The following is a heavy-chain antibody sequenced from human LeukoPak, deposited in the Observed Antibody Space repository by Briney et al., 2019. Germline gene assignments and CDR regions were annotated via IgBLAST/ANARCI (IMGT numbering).Heavy chain of an antibody. J-gene: IGHJ4*02. CDR1: GFTFSSHW. D-gene: IGHD3-22*01. Sequence: GGSLRLSCAGSGFTFSSHWMNWVRQAPGKGLEWVASIKDDGSEKHFLDSVNGRFAISRDNAKNSLYLQMSSLRAEDTAVYYCAKAEVVTYYYDSSGYYVDYWGQGTLVTVSS. CDR3: AKAEVVTYYYDSSGYYVDY. CDR2: IKDDGSEK. V-gene: IGHV3-7*05.